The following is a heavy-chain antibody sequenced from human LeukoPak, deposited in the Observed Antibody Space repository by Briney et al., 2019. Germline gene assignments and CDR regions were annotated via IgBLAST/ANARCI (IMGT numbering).Heavy chain of an antibody. Sequence: PSETLSLTCAVSGYSISRGYYWALIRQPPGKGLEWIGTVYHTGSTYYNPSLDSRVTISVDKSKSQFSLKLSSVTAADTAVYYCARQYYYDSSGSTFDPWGQGTLVTVSS. CDR2: VYHTGST. D-gene: IGHD3-22*01. CDR1: GYSISRGYY. CDR3: ARQYYYDSSGSTFDP. V-gene: IGHV4-38-2*01. J-gene: IGHJ5*02.